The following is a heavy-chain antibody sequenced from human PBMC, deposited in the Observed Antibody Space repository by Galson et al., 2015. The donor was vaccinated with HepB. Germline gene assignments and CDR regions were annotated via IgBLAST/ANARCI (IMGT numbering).Heavy chain of an antibody. D-gene: IGHD6-13*01. V-gene: IGHV3-23*01. CDR3: AKSGSMGSSWLDY. Sequence: SLRLSCAASGFTFSSYTMSWVRQAPGKGLEWVSAISGSGGSTYYADSVKGRFTISRDNSKNTLYLQMNSLRAEDTAVYYCAKSGSMGSSWLDYWGQGTLVTVSS. CDR1: GFTFSSYT. CDR2: ISGSGGST. J-gene: IGHJ4*02.